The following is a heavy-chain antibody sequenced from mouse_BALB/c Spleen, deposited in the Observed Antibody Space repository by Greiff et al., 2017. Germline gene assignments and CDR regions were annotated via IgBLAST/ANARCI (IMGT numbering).Heavy chain of an antibody. CDR1: GFSLTSYG. CDR2: IWAGGST. V-gene: IGHV2-9*02. CDR3: ARDIGSGYYAMDY. D-gene: IGHD3-1*01. Sequence: QVQLKESGPGLVAPSQSLSITCTVSGFSLTSYGVHWVRQPPGKGLEWLGVIWAGGSTNYNSALMSRLSISKDNSKSQVFLKMNSLHTDDTAMYYCARDIGSGYYAMDYWGQGTSVTVSS. J-gene: IGHJ4*01.